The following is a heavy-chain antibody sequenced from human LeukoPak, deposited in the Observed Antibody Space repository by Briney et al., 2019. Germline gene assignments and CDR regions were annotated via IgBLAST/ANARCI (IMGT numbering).Heavy chain of an antibody. V-gene: IGHV1-69*06. Sequence: ASVKVSCKASGGTFSTYAISWVRQAPGQGLEWMGGIIPIFGTTHYAQRFQVRVTITADKSTSTAYMDLSSLRSEDTAVYYCATYEVEAATGAEFDPWGQGTLVTVSS. CDR2: IIPIFGTT. CDR3: ATYEVEAATGAEFDP. J-gene: IGHJ5*02. D-gene: IGHD2-15*01. CDR1: GGTFSTYA.